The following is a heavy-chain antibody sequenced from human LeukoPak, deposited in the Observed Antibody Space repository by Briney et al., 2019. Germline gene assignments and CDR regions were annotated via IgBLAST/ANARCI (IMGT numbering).Heavy chain of an antibody. CDR2: GSDSGGT. CDR3: AKNGQSGFSFDP. Sequence: SETLSLTCAVYGGSLNGHYWSWIRQPPGMGLEWIGEGSDSGGTKFNPSLKSRVTISADTSKNQFSLKLSFVTAADTAVYYCAKNGQSGFSFDPWGQGTLVTVSS. CDR1: GGSLNGHY. D-gene: IGHD2-8*01. J-gene: IGHJ5*02. V-gene: IGHV4-34*01.